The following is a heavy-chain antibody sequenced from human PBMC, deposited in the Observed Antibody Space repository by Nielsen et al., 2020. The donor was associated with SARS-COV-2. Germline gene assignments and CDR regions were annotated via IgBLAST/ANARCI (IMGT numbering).Heavy chain of an antibody. CDR3: ARGRYDFWSGPLMS. CDR1: GFTFSDYG. J-gene: IGHJ5*02. V-gene: IGHV3-48*02. D-gene: IGHD3-3*01. CDR2: ISGRGGTI. Sequence: GESLKISCLASGFTFSDYGLHWVRQAPGKGLEWVSFISGRGGTIYYGDSVKGRFTISRDNGKSSVYLQMNSLRDEDTAVYYCARGRYDFWSGPLMSWGQGAPVTVSS.